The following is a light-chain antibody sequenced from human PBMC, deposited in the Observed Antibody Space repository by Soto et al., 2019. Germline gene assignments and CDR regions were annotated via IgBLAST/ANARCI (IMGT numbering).Light chain of an antibody. CDR1: QSISSR. V-gene: IGKV1-5*01. CDR2: DAS. J-gene: IGKJ4*01. CDR3: QQFNSYPLP. Sequence: DIQMTQSPSTLSAFLGDRVTITCRASQSISSRLAWYQQKPGKAPKFLIYDASSLESGVPSRFSGSGSGTQFTLTISSLQPDDSATYYCQQFNSYPLPFGGGTKVEIK.